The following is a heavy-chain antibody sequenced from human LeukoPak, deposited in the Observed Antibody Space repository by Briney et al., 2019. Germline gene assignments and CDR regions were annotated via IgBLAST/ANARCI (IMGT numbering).Heavy chain of an antibody. CDR2: IGGSGGST. D-gene: IGHD3-10*01. Sequence: GGSLRLSCAASGFTFSSYAMNWVRQAPGKGLEWVSAIGGSGGSTYYADSVKGRFTISRDNSKNTLYLQVSSLRAEDTAMYYCAKDLDSVVRGISVFWGQGILVTVPS. J-gene: IGHJ4*02. V-gene: IGHV3-23*01. CDR1: GFTFSSYA. CDR3: AKDLDSVVRGISVF.